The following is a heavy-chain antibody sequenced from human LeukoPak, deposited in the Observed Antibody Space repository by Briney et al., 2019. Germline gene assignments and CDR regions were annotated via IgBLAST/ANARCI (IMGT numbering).Heavy chain of an antibody. CDR2: ISFDKNKE. V-gene: IGHV3-30*18. CDR1: GFSFSSYG. D-gene: IGHD3-22*01. Sequence: GGSLRLSCVASGFSFSSYGMHWVRQAPGKGPEWVAVISFDKNKEFYTDSVKGRFTISRDNSRDILYLQMNSLRPEDTAVYYCAKDATDSIGYEYYFDYWGQGALVIVSS. J-gene: IGHJ4*02. CDR3: AKDATDSIGYEYYFDY.